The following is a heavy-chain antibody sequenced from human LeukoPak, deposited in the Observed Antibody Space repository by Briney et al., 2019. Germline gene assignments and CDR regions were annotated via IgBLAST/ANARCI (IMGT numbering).Heavy chain of an antibody. CDR2: ISSSGSTI. Sequence: GGSLRLACAASAFTFGDYYMSWISQAPGEWLGWASYISSSGSTIYFADSVKGRFTISRDNAKNSLYLQMNSLRAEDTAVYYCAELGITMIGGVWGKGTTVTISS. CDR1: AFTFGDYY. CDR3: AELGITMIGGV. D-gene: IGHD3-10*02. J-gene: IGHJ6*04. V-gene: IGHV3-11*04.